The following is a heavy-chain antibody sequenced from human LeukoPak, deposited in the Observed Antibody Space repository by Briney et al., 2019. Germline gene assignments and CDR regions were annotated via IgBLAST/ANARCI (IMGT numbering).Heavy chain of an antibody. CDR1: GYTFTGYY. D-gene: IGHD3-3*02. CDR2: INPSGGST. V-gene: IGHV1-46*01. Sequence: GASVKVSCKASGYTFTGYYMHWVRQAPGQGLEWMGIINPSGGSTSYAQKFQGRVTMTRDMSTSTVYMELSSLRSEDTAVYYCARSLFGLAAPHIWGQGTVVTVSS. J-gene: IGHJ3*02. CDR3: ARSLFGLAAPHI.